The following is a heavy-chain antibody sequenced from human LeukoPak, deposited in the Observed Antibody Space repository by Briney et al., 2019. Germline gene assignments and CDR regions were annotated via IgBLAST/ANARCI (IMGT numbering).Heavy chain of an antibody. CDR3: AREGRDSSSWSYFDY. CDR1: GFTFSSYA. D-gene: IGHD6-13*01. J-gene: IGHJ4*02. Sequence: GRSLRLSCAASGFTFSSYAMHWVRQAPGKGLEWVAVISYDGSNKYYADSVKDRFTISRDNSKNTLYLQMNSLRAEDTAVYYCAREGRDSSSWSYFDYWGQGTLVTVSS. CDR2: ISYDGSNK. V-gene: IGHV3-30*01.